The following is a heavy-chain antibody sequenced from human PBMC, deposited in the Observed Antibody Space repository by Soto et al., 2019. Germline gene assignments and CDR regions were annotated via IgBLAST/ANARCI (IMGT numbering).Heavy chain of an antibody. CDR1: GGSISSYY. CDR3: ARHGMDYYDSSGYYYSPYYFDY. D-gene: IGHD3-22*01. CDR2: IYYSGST. V-gene: IGHV4-59*08. Sequence: SETLSLTCTVSGGSISSYYWSWIRQPPGKGLEWIGYIYYSGSTNYNPSLKSRVTISVDTSKNQFSLKLSSVTAADTAVYYCARHGMDYYDSSGYYYSPYYFDYWGQGTLVTSPQ. J-gene: IGHJ4*02.